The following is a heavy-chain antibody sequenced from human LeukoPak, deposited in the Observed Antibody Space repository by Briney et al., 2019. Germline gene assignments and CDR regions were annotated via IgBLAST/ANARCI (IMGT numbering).Heavy chain of an antibody. Sequence: GGSLRLSCAASGFRFSNSWMYWVRQGPGKGPVWVSRMKTDGTRIEYADSVKGRFTISRDSAKNTLFLQMSSLRVEDTAIYYCARGADHGGSYYPDWGQGTRVTVSS. CDR2: MKTDGTRI. CDR3: ARGADHGGSYYPD. CDR1: GFRFSNSW. D-gene: IGHD3-10*01. V-gene: IGHV3-74*01. J-gene: IGHJ4*02.